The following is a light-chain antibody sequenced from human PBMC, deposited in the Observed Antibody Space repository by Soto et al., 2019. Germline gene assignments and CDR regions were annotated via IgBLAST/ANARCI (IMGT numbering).Light chain of an antibody. J-gene: IGKJ3*01. CDR3: QQYGSSRFT. CDR2: GAS. CDR1: QIISNNY. V-gene: IGKV3-20*01. Sequence: EIVLTQSPGTLSLSPGERATLSCRASQIISNNYLAWYQQKTGQAPRLLVYGASSRATGIPDRFSGSGSGTDFTLTISRLDPEDFAVYYCQQYGSSRFTFGPGTKVDIK.